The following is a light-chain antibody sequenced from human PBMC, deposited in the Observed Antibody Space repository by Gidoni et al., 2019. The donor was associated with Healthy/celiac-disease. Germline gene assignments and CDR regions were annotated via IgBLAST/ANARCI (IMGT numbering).Light chain of an antibody. V-gene: IGKV3-11*01. CDR3: QLAT. Sequence: EIVLTQSPATLSLSPGERATLSCRASQSVSSYLAWYQQKPGQAPRLLIYDASNRATGIPARFSGSGSGTDFTLTISSLEPEDFAVYYCQLATFGGXTKVEIK. J-gene: IGKJ4*01. CDR1: QSVSSY. CDR2: DAS.